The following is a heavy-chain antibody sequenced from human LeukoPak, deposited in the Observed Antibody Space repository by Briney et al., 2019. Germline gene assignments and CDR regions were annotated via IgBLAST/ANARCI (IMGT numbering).Heavy chain of an antibody. CDR1: GFTFSSYS. V-gene: IGHV3-48*01. D-gene: IGHD5-24*01. J-gene: IGHJ4*02. Sequence: PGGSLRLSCAASGFTFSSYSMNWVRQAPGKGLEWVSYISSSSSTIYYADSVKGRFTISRDNAKNSLYLQMNSLRAEDTAVYFCARGSRDGYNYFDSWGQGTLVTVSS. CDR2: ISSSSSTI. CDR3: ARGSRDGYNYFDS.